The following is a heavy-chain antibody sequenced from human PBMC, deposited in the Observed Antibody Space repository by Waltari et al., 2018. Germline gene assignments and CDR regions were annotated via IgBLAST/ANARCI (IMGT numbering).Heavy chain of an antibody. Sequence: QVQLQQWGAGLLKPSETLSLTCAVYGASFSGYYWSWIRQPPGKGLEWMGEINQSGSTNYNPSLKSRVTISLDTSKNQFSLKLSSVTAADTAVYYCAREEWELRLRGDYWGQGTLVTVSS. CDR1: GASFSGYY. CDR2: INQSGST. D-gene: IGHD1-26*01. V-gene: IGHV4-34*01. CDR3: AREEWELRLRGDY. J-gene: IGHJ4*02.